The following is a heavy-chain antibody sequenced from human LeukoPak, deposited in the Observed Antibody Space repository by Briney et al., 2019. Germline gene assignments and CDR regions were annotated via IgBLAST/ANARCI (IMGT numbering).Heavy chain of an antibody. V-gene: IGHV3-30-3*01. CDR1: GFTFSSYA. CDR2: ISYDGSNK. Sequence: GGSLRLSCAASGFTFSSYAMLWVRQAPGKGLEWVAVISYDGSNKYYADSVKGRFTISRDNSKNTLYLQMNSLRAEDTAVYYCARERRQWLAHNWFDPWGQGTLVTVSS. J-gene: IGHJ5*02. CDR3: ARERRQWLAHNWFDP. D-gene: IGHD6-19*01.